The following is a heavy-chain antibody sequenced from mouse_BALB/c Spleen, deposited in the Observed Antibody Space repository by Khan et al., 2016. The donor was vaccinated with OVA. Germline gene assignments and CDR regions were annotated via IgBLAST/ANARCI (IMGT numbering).Heavy chain of an antibody. D-gene: IGHD2-14*01. CDR3: ARRTTGYAMDY. CDR2: INPRSDYT. V-gene: IGHV1-4*01. CDR1: GYTFPSNT. J-gene: IGHJ4*01. Sequence: VELVESGAELARPGASVKMSCKASGYTFPSNTMHWVKQRPGQGLEWIGYINPRSDYTIYNQKFKDKATLTADISSTTAYMQLSSLTSDDSAVYYCARRTTGYAMDYWGQGTSVTVSS.